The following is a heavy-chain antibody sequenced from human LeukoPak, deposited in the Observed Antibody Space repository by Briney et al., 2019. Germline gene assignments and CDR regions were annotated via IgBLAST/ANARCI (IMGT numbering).Heavy chain of an antibody. CDR3: ARVLAAAGLDY. CDR1: GGSFSGYY. D-gene: IGHD6-13*01. V-gene: IGHV4-34*01. CDR2: INHSGST. J-gene: IGHJ4*02. Sequence: PSETLSLTCAVYGGSFSGYYWSWIRQPPGKGLEWIGEINHSGSTNYNPSLKSRVTISVDTSKNQFSLKLSSVTAADTAVYDCARVLAAAGLDYWGQGTLVTVSS.